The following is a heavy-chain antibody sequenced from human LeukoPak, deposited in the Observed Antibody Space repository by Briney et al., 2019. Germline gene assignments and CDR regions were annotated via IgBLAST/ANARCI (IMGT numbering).Heavy chain of an antibody. CDR1: GFTLSRYA. CDR3: ARSKGITGTGASSDF. J-gene: IGHJ4*02. CDR2: ISSTSTYI. V-gene: IGHV3-21*06. D-gene: IGHD1-20*01. Sequence: GGSLRLSCAASGFTLSRYAINWVRQAPGKGLEWVSSISSTSTYIFYADSVKGRFTISRDNAKNSVYLQMNSLRAEDTAVYYCARSKGITGTGASSDFWGQGTLVIVSS.